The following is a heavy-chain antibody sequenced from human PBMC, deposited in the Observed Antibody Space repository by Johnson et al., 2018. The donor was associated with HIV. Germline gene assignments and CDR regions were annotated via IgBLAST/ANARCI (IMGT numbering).Heavy chain of an antibody. CDR2: IKREVDGGTT. Sequence: VQLVESGGGLVPPGGSLRISCSGSGLTLRNAWMTWVRQAPGKGLEWVGHIKREVDGGTTDYTAPVKGRFTILRDDSKNILYLQMNNLKAEEPALYYCTTRLNSGTYWGNYDFDVWGQGTMVTVSS. CDR3: TTRLNSGTYWGNYDFDV. V-gene: IGHV3-15*01. D-gene: IGHD1-26*01. CDR1: GLTLRNAW. J-gene: IGHJ3*01.